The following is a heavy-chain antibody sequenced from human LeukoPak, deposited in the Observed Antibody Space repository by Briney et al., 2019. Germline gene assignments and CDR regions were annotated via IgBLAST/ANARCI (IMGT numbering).Heavy chain of an antibody. CDR3: ASTSVTTGPYYYYYGMDV. D-gene: IGHD4-17*01. V-gene: IGHV3-66*01. J-gene: IGHJ6*02. CDR2: IYSGGST. CDR1: GFTVSTTY. Sequence: GGSLRLSCAASGFTVSTTYMSWVRQAPGKGLNWVSDIYSGGSTSSADFVKGRFTISRDNSKNTLYLQMNSLRAEDTAVYYCASTSVTTGPYYYYYGMDVWGQGTTVTVSS.